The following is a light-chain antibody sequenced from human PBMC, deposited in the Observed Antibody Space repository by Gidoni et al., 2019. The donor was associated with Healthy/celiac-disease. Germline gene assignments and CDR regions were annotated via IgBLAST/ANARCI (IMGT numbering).Light chain of an antibody. Sequence: QSVLTQPPSASGTPRQRGTISCSGSSSNIGSNYVYWYQQLPGTAPKLLIYRNNQRPSGVPDRFSGSKSGTSASLAISGLRSEDEADYYCAAWDDSLSGPVFGGGTKLTVL. CDR3: AAWDDSLSGPV. V-gene: IGLV1-47*01. J-gene: IGLJ2*01. CDR1: SSNIGSNY. CDR2: RNN.